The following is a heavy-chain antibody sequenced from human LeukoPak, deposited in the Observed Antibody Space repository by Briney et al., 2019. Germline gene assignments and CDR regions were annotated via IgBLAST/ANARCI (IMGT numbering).Heavy chain of an antibody. CDR1: GYTFTSYY. D-gene: IGHD6-6*01. CDR2: INPSGGST. V-gene: IGHV1-46*01. Sequence: AASVKVSCKASGYTFTSYYMHWVRQAPGQGLEWMGIINPSGGSTSYAQKFQGRVTMTRDTSTSTVYMELSRLRSDDTAVYYCARVIAARRGDYWGQGTLVTVSS. J-gene: IGHJ4*02. CDR3: ARVIAARRGDY.